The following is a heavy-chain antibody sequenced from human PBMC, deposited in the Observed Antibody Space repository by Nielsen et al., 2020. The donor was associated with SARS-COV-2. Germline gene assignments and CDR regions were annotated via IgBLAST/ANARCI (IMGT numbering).Heavy chain of an antibody. CDR3: ATGTYYDILTGPNFDY. J-gene: IGHJ4*02. D-gene: IGHD3-9*01. V-gene: IGHV3-30*04. Sequence: GESLKISCAASGFTFSSYAMHWVRQAPGKGLEWVALLSYDEINKYYADSVKGRFTISRDNYKNTLYLQMNSLRAEDTAVYYCATGTYYDILTGPNFDYWGQGTLVTVSS. CDR2: LSYDEINK. CDR1: GFTFSSYA.